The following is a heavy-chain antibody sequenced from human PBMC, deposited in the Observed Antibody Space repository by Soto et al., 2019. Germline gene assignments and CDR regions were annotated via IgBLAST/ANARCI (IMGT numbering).Heavy chain of an antibody. CDR1: GGSISSNNYY. D-gene: IGHD5-18*01. CDR3: AKNGYSYGYMDWDY. V-gene: IGHV4-39*01. Sequence: ETLSLTGPVSGGSISSNNYYWGWIRQPPGKGPEWIGSIYYSGNTYYNPSLKSRVTISVDTSKNQFSLKLNSMTAADTAVYYCAKNGYSYGYMDWDYWAQGTLVTVYS. CDR2: IYYSGNT. J-gene: IGHJ4*01.